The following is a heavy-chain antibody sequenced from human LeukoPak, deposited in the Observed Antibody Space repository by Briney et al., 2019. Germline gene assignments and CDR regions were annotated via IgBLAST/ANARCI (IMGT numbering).Heavy chain of an antibody. CDR3: ARVPPQDSSGWYTFDY. J-gene: IGHJ4*02. CDR2: IYYSGST. CDR1: GGSFSDYY. Sequence: SETLSLTCAVYGGSFSDYYWSWIRQHPGKGLEWIGYIYYSGSTYYNPSLKSRVTISVDTSKNQFSLKLSSVTAADTAVYYCARVPPQDSSGWYTFDYWGQGTLVTVSS. V-gene: IGHV4-31*11. D-gene: IGHD6-19*01.